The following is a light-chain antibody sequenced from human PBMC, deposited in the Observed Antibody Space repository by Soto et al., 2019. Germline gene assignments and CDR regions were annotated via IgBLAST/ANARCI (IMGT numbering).Light chain of an antibody. V-gene: IGKV1-13*02. Sequence: AIQLTQSPSSLSASLGDTVIITCRASQDITSDLAWYQQRPEKAPVLLIYDASRLESGVPPRFSGGGSGTEFSLTISSLQPEDFATYFYQQFNAYPRTFGQGTKVDIK. CDR1: QDITSD. CDR2: DAS. CDR3: QQFNAYPRT. J-gene: IGKJ1*01.